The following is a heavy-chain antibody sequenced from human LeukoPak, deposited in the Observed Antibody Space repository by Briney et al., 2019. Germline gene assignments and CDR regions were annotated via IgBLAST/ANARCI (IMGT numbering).Heavy chain of an antibody. CDR3: ARAGTAMYRYYGMDV. J-gene: IGHJ6*02. D-gene: IGHD5-18*01. CDR1: GGSISSYY. CDR2: IYYSGST. Sequence: SETLSLTCTVSGGSISSYYWSWIRQPPGKGLEWIGYIYYSGSTNYNPSLKSRVTISVDPSKNQFSLKLSSVTAADTAVYYCARAGTAMYRYYGMDVWAQGPTVTVPS. V-gene: IGHV4-59*01.